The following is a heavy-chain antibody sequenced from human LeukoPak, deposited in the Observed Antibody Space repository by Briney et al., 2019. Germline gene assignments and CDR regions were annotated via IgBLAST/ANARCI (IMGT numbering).Heavy chain of an antibody. CDR2: IYYSGST. J-gene: IGHJ5*02. CDR3: AREHPPPTNWFDP. CDR1: GGSISSGGYY. V-gene: IGHV4-31*03. Sequence: SENLSLTCTVSGGSISSGGYYWSWIRQHPGKGLGWIGYIYYSGSTYYNPSLKSRVTIPVDTSKNQFSLTLSSVPAADTAVYYCAREHPPPTNWFDPWGQGTLVTVSS.